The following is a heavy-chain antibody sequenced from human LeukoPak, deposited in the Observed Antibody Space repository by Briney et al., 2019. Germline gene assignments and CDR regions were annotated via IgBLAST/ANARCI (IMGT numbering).Heavy chain of an antibody. CDR3: ARVYSSSWYPYYYYMDV. D-gene: IGHD6-13*01. CDR1: GYTFIHYG. Sequence: SVKVSCKASGYTFIHYGITWVRQAPGQGLEWMGWISAYNGNTNYAQKFQDRVTMTKDTSTSTAYMELSRLRSDDTAVYYCARVYSSSWYPYYYYMDVWGKGTTVTVSS. J-gene: IGHJ6*03. CDR2: ISAYNGNT. V-gene: IGHV1-18*01.